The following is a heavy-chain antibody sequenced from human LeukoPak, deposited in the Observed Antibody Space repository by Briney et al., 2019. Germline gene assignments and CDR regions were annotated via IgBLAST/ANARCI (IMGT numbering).Heavy chain of an antibody. D-gene: IGHD1-1*01. CDR3: ARDVNWNDVYYYYYMDV. J-gene: IGHJ6*03. Sequence: SETLSLTCTVSGGSISNYHWNWIRQPAGKGLEWIGRIYTSGSTNYNPSLKSRVTMSVDTSKNQFSLQLNSVTPEDTAVYYCARDVNWNDVYYYYYMDVWGKGTTVTVSS. V-gene: IGHV4-4*07. CDR2: IYTSGST. CDR1: GGSISNYH.